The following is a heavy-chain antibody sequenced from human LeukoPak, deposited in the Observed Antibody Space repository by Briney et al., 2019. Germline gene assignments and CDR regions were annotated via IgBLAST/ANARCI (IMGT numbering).Heavy chain of an antibody. D-gene: IGHD6-13*01. V-gene: IGHV4-59*01. CDR2: IYYSGST. CDR1: GGSISSYY. CDR3: AREGYIPYYIDY. J-gene: IGHJ4*02. Sequence: SETLSLTCTVSGGSISSYYWSWIRQPPGKGLEWIGYIYYSGSTNYNPSLKSRVTISVDTSKNQFSLNLSSVTAADTAVYYCAREGYIPYYIDYWGQGTLVTVSS.